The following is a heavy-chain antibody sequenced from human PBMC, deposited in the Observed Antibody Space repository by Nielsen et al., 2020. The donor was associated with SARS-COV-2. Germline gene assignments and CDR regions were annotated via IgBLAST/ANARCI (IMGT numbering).Heavy chain of an antibody. V-gene: IGHV1-18*01. J-gene: IGHJ4*02. CDR3: ARGGWRGYDRVGDYFDY. D-gene: IGHD5-12*01. CDR1: GYTFTSYG. CDR2: ISAYNGNT. Sequence: ASVKVSCKASGYTFTSYGISWVRQAPGQGLEWMGWISAYNGNTNYAQKFQGRVTITADESTSTAYMELSSLRSEDTAVYYCARGGWRGYDRVGDYFDYWGQGTLVTVSS.